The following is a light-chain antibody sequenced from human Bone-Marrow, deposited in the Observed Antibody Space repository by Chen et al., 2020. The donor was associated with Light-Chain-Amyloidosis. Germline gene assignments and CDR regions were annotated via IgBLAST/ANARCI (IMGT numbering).Light chain of an antibody. J-gene: IGKJ4*01. Sequence: EIVLTQSPGTLSLSPGEGANLSCRASQTISSNYLTCYQQKFGQAPRLLIYGSSSRANGIPDRFTGSGSGTDFTLTINRLEPEDFAMYYGQQYGTSPLTFGGGTKVEIK. CDR1: QTISSNY. CDR3: QQYGTSPLT. V-gene: IGKV3-20*01. CDR2: GSS.